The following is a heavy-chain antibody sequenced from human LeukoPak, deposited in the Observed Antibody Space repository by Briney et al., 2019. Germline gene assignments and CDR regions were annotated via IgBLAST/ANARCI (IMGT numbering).Heavy chain of an antibody. D-gene: IGHD3-22*01. J-gene: IGHJ4*02. CDR1: GFTFSSYA. CDR3: AKAITMIVVVRGFDY. CDR2: ISGSGGST. Sequence: GGSLRLSCAASGFTFSSYAMSWVRQAPGKGLEWVSAISGSGGSTYYAGSVKGRFTISRDNSKNTLYLQMNSLRAEDTAVYYCAKAITMIVVVRGFDYWGQGTLVTVSS. V-gene: IGHV3-23*01.